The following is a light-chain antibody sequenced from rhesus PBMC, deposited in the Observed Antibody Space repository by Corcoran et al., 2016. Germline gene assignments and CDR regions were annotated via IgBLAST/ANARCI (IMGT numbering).Light chain of an antibody. CDR3: MQALQNPLT. Sequence: DIVMTQTPLSLPVTPGEPASISCRSSQSLLHSNGNTYLYWYLQKPGQPPRLLSYRVSNRFAGVPDRVSGGGSGTVFTLKSSRVDAEDVGVYYCMQALQNPLTFGGGTKVELK. J-gene: IGKJ4*01. CDR2: RVS. V-gene: IGKV2-73*01. CDR1: QSLLHSNGNTY.